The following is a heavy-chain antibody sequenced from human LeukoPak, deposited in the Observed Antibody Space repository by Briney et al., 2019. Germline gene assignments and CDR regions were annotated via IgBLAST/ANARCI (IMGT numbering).Heavy chain of an antibody. CDR2: ISSYNGNT. V-gene: IGHV1-18*01. D-gene: IGHD2-2*01. J-gene: IGHJ4*02. Sequence: GALVKVSCKASGYSFTSFGISWVRQAPGQGLEWMGWISSYNGNTKFAQQFQGRVTMTTDTSASTAYMELRSLRSDDTAVYYCARDPNIVVVPAAEGFDYWGQGTLVTVSS. CDR3: ARDPNIVVVPAAEGFDY. CDR1: GYSFTSFG.